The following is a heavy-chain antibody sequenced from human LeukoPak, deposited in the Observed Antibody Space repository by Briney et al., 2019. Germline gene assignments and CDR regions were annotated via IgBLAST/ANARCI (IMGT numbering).Heavy chain of an antibody. V-gene: IGHV4-38-2*02. J-gene: IGHJ5*02. CDR3: ARVKVEFGYCSSTSCPGDWFDP. CDR2: IYHSGST. Sequence: SETLSLTCTVSGYSISSGYYWGWIRQPPGKGLEWIGSIYHSGSTYYNPSLKSRVTISVDTSKNQFSLKLSSVTAADTAVYYCARVKVEFGYCSSTSCPGDWFDPWGQGTLVTVSS. CDR1: GYSISSGYY. D-gene: IGHD2-2*01.